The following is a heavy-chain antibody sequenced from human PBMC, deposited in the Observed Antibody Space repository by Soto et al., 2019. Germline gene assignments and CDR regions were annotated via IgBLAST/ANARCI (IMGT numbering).Heavy chain of an antibody. V-gene: IGHV1-69*13. CDR2: IIPIFGTA. D-gene: IGHD1-1*01. CDR1: GYTFTSYA. CDR3: ATSRGTDYNWFDP. Sequence: SVKVSCKASGYTFTSYAISWVRQAPGQGLEWMGGIIPIFGTANYAQKFQGRVTITADESTSTAYMELSSLRSEDTAVYYCATSRGTDYNWFDPWGQGTLVTVSS. J-gene: IGHJ5*02.